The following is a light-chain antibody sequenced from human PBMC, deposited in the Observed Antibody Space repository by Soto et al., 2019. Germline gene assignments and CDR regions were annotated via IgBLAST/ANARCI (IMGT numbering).Light chain of an antibody. Sequence: DIQMTQSPSILSAPVGDRVTITCRASQSIRNWLAWYQQKPGKAPNLLIFDASSLQSGVPSRFSGSGSGTEFTLTISSLHPDDFATYYCQEYHSYTWTFGQGTKVEVK. CDR2: DAS. J-gene: IGKJ1*01. V-gene: IGKV1-5*01. CDR3: QEYHSYTWT. CDR1: QSIRNW.